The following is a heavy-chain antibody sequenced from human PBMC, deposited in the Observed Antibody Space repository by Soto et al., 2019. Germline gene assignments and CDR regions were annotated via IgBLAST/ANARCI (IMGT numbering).Heavy chain of an antibody. CDR1: GGSFSAYY. D-gene: IGHD3-10*01. J-gene: IGHJ6*02. CDR2: IIHSEST. CDR3: ARDRITDYYYYGMDV. V-gene: IGHV4-34*12. Sequence: PSETLSLTCAVYGGSFSAYYWSWVRQPPGKGLEWIGEIIHSESTKYNPSLKSRVTISVDTSKNQFSLKLSSVTAADTAVYYCARDRITDYYYYGMDVWGQGTTVTVSS.